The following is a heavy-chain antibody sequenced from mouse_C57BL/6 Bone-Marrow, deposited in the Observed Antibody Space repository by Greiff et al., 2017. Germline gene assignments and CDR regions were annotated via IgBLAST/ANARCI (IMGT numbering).Heavy chain of an antibody. J-gene: IGHJ3*01. CDR1: GYTFTSYD. D-gene: IGHD2-3*01. CDR3: ARSNDGYFSWFAN. Sequence: QVQLQQSGPELVQPGASVKLSCKASGYTFTSYDINWVQQRPGQGLEWIGWISPRDGSTKYNEKFKGKATLTVSTSSSTAYMELHSRTSEDSAVYFCARSNDGYFSWFANWGQGTLVSVSA. V-gene: IGHV1-85*01. CDR2: ISPRDGST.